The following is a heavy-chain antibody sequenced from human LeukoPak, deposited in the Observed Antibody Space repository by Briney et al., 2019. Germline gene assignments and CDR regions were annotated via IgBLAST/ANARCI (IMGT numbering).Heavy chain of an antibody. CDR1: GGSFSGYY. CDR3: ARQHDSYYYYYIDV. Sequence: NPSETLSLTCAVYGGSFSGYYWSWIRQPPGKGLEWIGEINHSGSTNYNPSLKSRVTISVDTSKNQFSLKLSSVTAADTAVYYCARQHDSYYYYYIDVWGSGTTVTVSS. V-gene: IGHV4-34*01. CDR2: INHSGST. J-gene: IGHJ6*03.